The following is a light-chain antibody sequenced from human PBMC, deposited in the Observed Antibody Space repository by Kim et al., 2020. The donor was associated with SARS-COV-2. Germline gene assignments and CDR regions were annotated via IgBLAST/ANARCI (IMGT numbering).Light chain of an antibody. CDR2: HAS. J-gene: IGKJ1*01. CDR1: QSIRNY. V-gene: IGKV1-39*01. Sequence: AALGGSIAITCRGSQSIRNYLKWYQQNKGRDAKKLIFHASTLQNGVPSRFSGSGCGTDFTLTITNLQPEDFATYYCEQSFNSPWTFGQGTKVDIK. CDR3: EQSFNSPWT.